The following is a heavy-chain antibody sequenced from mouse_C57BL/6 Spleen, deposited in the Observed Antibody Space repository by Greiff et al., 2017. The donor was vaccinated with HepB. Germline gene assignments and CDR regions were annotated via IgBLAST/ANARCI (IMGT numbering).Heavy chain of an antibody. V-gene: IGHV1-18*01. J-gene: IGHJ4*01. Sequence: SGPELVKPGASVKIPCKASGYTFTDYNMDWVKQSHGKSLEWIGDINPNNGGTIYNQKFKGKATLTVDKSSSTAYMVLRSLTSEDTAVYYCARAGNWDVRAMDYWGQGTSVTVSS. CDR3: ARAGNWDVRAMDY. CDR1: GYTFTDYN. CDR2: INPNNGGT. D-gene: IGHD4-1*01.